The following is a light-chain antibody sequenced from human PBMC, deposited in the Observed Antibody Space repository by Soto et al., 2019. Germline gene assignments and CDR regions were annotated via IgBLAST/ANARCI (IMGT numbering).Light chain of an antibody. Sequence: DIQMTHSPSSLSASVGDRVTITCRASQGISNFLAWYQQKQGKVPQLLIYLASTLQSGVPSRFSGSGSGTDFNLTISRLRPEDIETYYCQNYNSAPFAFGQGTRLEIK. V-gene: IGKV1-27*01. CDR1: QGISNF. CDR3: QNYNSAPFA. CDR2: LAS. J-gene: IGKJ5*01.